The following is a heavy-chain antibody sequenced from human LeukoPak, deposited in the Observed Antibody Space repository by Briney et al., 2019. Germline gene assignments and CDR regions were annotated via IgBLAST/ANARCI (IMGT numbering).Heavy chain of an antibody. Sequence: GGSLRLSCAASGFTFSSCSMNWVRQAPGKGLEWVSYISSGSSSIYYADSVKGRFTISRDNAENSLYLQMNSLRDEDTAVYYCARGRATGRSGGDYWGQGALVTVSS. J-gene: IGHJ4*02. D-gene: IGHD3-9*01. CDR3: ARGRATGRSGGDY. V-gene: IGHV3-48*02. CDR2: ISSGSSSI. CDR1: GFTFSSCS.